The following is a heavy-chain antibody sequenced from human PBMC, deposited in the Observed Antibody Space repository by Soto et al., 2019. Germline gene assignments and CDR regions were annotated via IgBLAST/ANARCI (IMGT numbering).Heavy chain of an antibody. CDR1: SGSISSSNW. Sequence: PSETLSLTCAVSSGSISSSNWWSWVRQPPGKGLEWIGEIYHSGSTNYNPSLKSRVTISVDKSKNQFSLKLSSVTAADTAVYYCARGGTGSYDILTGSSIDYWGQGTLVTVSS. D-gene: IGHD3-9*01. J-gene: IGHJ4*02. V-gene: IGHV4-4*02. CDR3: ARGGTGSYDILTGSSIDY. CDR2: IYHSGST.